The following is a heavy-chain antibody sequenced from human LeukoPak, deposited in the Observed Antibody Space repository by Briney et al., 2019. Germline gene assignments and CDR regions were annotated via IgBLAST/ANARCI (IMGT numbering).Heavy chain of an antibody. D-gene: IGHD3-16*01. CDR2: ISGIGGST. V-gene: IGHV3-23*01. CDR3: AKSSKAVMYYFDY. J-gene: IGHJ4*02. CDR1: GFTFSSYA. Sequence: GGSLRLSCAASGFTFSSYAMSWVRQAPGKGLEWVSAISGIGGSTFYANFVKGRFTISRDNSKNTLYLQMNTLRPEDTALYYCAKSSKAVMYYFDYWGQGTLVTVSS.